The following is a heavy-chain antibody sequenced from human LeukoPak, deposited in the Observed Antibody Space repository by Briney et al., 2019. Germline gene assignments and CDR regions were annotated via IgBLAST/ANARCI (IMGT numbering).Heavy chain of an antibody. CDR2: ISGSGGST. CDR3: AKDFTQLELEYYFDY. Sequence: TGGSLRLSCAASGFTFSSYAMSWVRQAPGKGLEWVSAISGSGGSTYYADSVKGRFTISRDNSKNTLYLQMNSLRAEDTAVYYCAKDFTQLELEYYFDYWGQGTLVTVSS. V-gene: IGHV3-23*01. D-gene: IGHD1-1*01. CDR1: GFTFSSYA. J-gene: IGHJ4*02.